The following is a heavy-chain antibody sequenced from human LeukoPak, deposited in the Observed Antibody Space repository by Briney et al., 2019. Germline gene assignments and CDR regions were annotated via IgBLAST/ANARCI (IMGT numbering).Heavy chain of an antibody. CDR2: IYYSRST. D-gene: IGHD6-13*01. Sequence: SETLSLTCTVSGGSISSYYWSWIRQPPGKGLEWIGYIYYSRSTNYNPSLKSRVTISVDTSKNQFSLKLSSVTAADTAVYYCARSHSSSWYHYFDYWGQGTLVTVSS. CDR3: ARSHSSSWYHYFDY. V-gene: IGHV4-59*01. J-gene: IGHJ4*02. CDR1: GGSISSYY.